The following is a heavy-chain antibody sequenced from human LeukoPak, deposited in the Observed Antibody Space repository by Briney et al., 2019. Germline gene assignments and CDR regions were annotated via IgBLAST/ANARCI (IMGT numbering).Heavy chain of an antibody. J-gene: IGHJ3*02. CDR1: GGTFSSYA. D-gene: IGHD3-22*01. CDR2: IIPIFGTA. V-gene: IGHV1-69*05. CDR3: ASQVNTYYYDSSGYGAFDI. Sequence: EASVKVSCKASGGTFSSYAISWVRRAPGQGLEWMGGIIPIFGTANYAQKFQGRVTITTDESTSTAYMELSSLRSEDTAVYYCASQVNTYYYDSSGYGAFDIWGQGTMVTVSS.